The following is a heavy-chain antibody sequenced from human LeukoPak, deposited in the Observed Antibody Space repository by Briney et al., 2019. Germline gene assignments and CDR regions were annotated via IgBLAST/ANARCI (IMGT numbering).Heavy chain of an antibody. CDR2: INIDGSNT. V-gene: IGHV3-74*01. CDR1: GFPFSSYW. D-gene: IGHD1-26*01. CDR3: ARSLGGAYDY. Sequence: PGGSLRLSCAASGFPFSSYWMHWVRPAPGKGLVWVSRINIDGSNTNYADSVKGRFTISRDNAKNTLYLQMDSLRAEDTAVYYCARSLGGAYDYWGQGTLVTVSS. J-gene: IGHJ4*02.